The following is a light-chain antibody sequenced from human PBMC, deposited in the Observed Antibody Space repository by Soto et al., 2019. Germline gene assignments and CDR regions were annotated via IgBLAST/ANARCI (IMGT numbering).Light chain of an antibody. Sequence: EIVLTQSPGTLSLSPGERATLSCRASHSVTSDYLAWYQQKPGQAPRLLIYGATKRATGIPDRFSGSGSGTDFTLTISRLEAEDFAVYYCQQYNNWPPLTFGGGTKVEIK. V-gene: IGKV3-20*01. J-gene: IGKJ4*01. CDR1: HSVTSDY. CDR2: GAT. CDR3: QQYNNWPPLT.